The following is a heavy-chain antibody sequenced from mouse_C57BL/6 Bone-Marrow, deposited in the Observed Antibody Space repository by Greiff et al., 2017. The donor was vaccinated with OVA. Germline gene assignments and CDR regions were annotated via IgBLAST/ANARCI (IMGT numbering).Heavy chain of an antibody. J-gene: IGHJ4*01. CDR1: GYTFTSYW. V-gene: IGHV1-50*01. Sequence: QVQLQQPGAELVKPGASVKLSCKASGYTFTSYWMQWVKQRPGQGLEWIGEIVPSDSYTNYNQKFKGKATLTVDTSSSTAYMQLSSWTSEDSAVYYCARDYEARDDGGQGTSVTVSS. CDR2: IVPSDSYT. CDR3: ARDYEARDD.